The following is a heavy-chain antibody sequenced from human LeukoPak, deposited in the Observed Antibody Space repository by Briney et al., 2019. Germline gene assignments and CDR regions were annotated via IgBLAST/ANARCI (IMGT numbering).Heavy chain of an antibody. V-gene: IGHV3-23*01. CDR3: AKSTPYLPRTYCSGGSCYLLAFDI. Sequence: AGGSLRLSCAASGFTFSSYAMSWVRQAPGKGLEWVSAISGSGGSTYYADSVKGRFTISRDNSKNTLYLQMSSLRAEDTAVYYCAKSTPYLPRTYCSGGSCYLLAFDIWGQGTMVTVSS. CDR1: GFTFSSYA. J-gene: IGHJ3*02. D-gene: IGHD2-15*01. CDR2: ISGSGGST.